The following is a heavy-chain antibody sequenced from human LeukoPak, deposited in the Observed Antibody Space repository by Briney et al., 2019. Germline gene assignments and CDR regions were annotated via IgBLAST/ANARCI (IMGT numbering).Heavy chain of an antibody. CDR1: GFTFSTYW. D-gene: IGHD1-1*01. CDR2: IKQDGSEK. J-gene: IGHJ6*02. V-gene: IGHV3-7*02. Sequence: GGSLRLSCAASGFTFSTYWMTWVRQAPGKGLEWVATIKQDGSEKYYADSVKGRFTISRDNARNTLYLQMNILRAEDTAVYYCARRDSTSDMDVWGQGTTVTVSS. CDR3: ARRDSTSDMDV.